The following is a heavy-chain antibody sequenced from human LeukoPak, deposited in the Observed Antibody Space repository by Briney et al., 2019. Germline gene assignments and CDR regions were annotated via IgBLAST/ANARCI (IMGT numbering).Heavy chain of an antibody. J-gene: IGHJ6*02. CDR3: ARDSITMVRGVMNHYYGMDV. CDR2: IYYSGST. CDR1: GGSIRSGDYY. V-gene: IGHV4-30-4*01. Sequence: SQTLSLTCTVSGGSIRSGDYYWSWIRQPPGKGLEWIGYIYYSGSTYQNPSLKSRVSISVDTSKNQFSLKLSFVTAADTAVYFYARDSITMVRGVMNHYYGMDVWGQGTTVTVS. D-gene: IGHD3-10*01.